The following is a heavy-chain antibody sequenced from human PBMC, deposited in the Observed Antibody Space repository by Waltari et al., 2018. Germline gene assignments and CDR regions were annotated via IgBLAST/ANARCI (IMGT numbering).Heavy chain of an antibody. D-gene: IGHD6-19*01. CDR1: GYSFTSYW. CDR2: TYPGDSDT. CDR3: ARHKSGLKIIAVAGIPMDV. Sequence: EVQLVQSGAEVKKPGESLKISCKGSGYSFTSYWIGWVRQMPGKGLEWMGITYPGDSDTRYSPSFQGQVTISADKSISTAYLQWSSLKASDTAMYYCARHKSGLKIIAVAGIPMDVWGQGTTVTVSS. J-gene: IGHJ6*02. V-gene: IGHV5-51*01.